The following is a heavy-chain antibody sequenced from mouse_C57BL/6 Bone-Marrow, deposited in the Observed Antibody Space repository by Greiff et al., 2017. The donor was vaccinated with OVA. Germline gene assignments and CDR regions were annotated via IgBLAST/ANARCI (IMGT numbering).Heavy chain of an antibody. D-gene: IGHD2-4*01. J-gene: IGHJ2*01. CDR2: IDPETGGT. CDR3: TTGYYDYDKGD. Sequence: VQLQQSGAELVRPGASVTLSCKASGYTFTDYEMHWVKQTPVHGLEWIGAIDPETGGTAYNQKFKGKAILTADKSSSTAYMELRSLSYEDSAVYYCTTGYYDYDKGDWGQGTTLTVSS. CDR1: GYTFTDYE. V-gene: IGHV1-15*01.